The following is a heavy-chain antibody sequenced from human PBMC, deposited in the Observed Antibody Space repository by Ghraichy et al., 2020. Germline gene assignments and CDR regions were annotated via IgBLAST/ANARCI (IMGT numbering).Heavy chain of an antibody. D-gene: IGHD6-19*01. CDR1: GFTFSGYA. Sequence: GGSLRLSCAASGFTFSGYAMSWVRQAPGKGLEWVSTITWNSASTRYADSVKGRSTISRDNYKNAVYLQVTSLRADDTAVYFCAKTGDSGWFFDYWGRGTLVNVSS. CDR3: AKTGDSGWFFDY. CDR2: ITWNSAST. V-gene: IGHV3-23*01. J-gene: IGHJ4*02.